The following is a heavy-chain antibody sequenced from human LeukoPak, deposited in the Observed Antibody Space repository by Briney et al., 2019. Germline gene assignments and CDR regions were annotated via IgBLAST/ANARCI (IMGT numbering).Heavy chain of an antibody. J-gene: IGHJ4*02. CDR2: IKQDGSEK. CDR3: ARTGGSYPYYFEY. D-gene: IGHD1-26*01. Sequence: PGGSLRLSCAASGFTFSSYWMSWVRQAPGKGLEWVANIKQDGSEKYYVDSVKGRFTLSRDNAKNSLYLQMNSLRAEDTAVYYCARTGGSYPYYFEYWGQGTLVTVSS. CDR1: GFTFSSYW. V-gene: IGHV3-7*01.